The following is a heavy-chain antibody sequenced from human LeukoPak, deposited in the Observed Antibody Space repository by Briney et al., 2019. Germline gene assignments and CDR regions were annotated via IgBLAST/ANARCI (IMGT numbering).Heavy chain of an antibody. V-gene: IGHV3-23*01. Sequence: GGSLRLSCAASGFTFSSYAMSWVRQAPGKGLEWVSAISGSGGSTYYADSVKGRLTISRDNSKNTLYLQMNSLRAEDTAVYYCANIVVVPAATRAFAFDIWGQGTMVTVSS. CDR3: ANIVVVPAATRAFAFDI. D-gene: IGHD2-2*01. CDR1: GFTFSSYA. CDR2: ISGSGGST. J-gene: IGHJ3*02.